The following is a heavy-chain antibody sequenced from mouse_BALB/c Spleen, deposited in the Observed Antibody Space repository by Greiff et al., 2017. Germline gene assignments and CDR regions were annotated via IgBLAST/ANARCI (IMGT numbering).Heavy chain of an antibody. D-gene: IGHD1-1*01. J-gene: IGHJ3*01. Sequence: EVQLQQSGGGLVKPGGSLKLSCAASGFTFSDYYMYWVRQTPEKRLEWVATISDGGSYTYYPDSVKGRFTISRDNAKNNLYLQMSSLKSEDTAMYYCAREGSSHYYGSSPFAYWGQGTLVTVSA. CDR2: ISDGGSYT. CDR3: AREGSSHYYGSSPFAY. CDR1: GFTFSDYY. V-gene: IGHV5-4*02.